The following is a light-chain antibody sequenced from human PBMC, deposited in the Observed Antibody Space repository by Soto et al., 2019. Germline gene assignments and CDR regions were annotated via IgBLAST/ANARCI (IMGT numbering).Light chain of an antibody. CDR2: DAS. CDR3: QHRCSGPRLA. CDR1: QTIKTRS. Sequence: EIMLTQSPGTLSSSPGERATLSCRAIQTIKTRSLAWYQQKPGQAPRLLIYDASNRATGIPARFSGSGSGTDFTLTISCPEPEDFAVHYCQHRCSGPRLAFGGGTKVDI. V-gene: IGKV3-11*01. J-gene: IGKJ4*01.